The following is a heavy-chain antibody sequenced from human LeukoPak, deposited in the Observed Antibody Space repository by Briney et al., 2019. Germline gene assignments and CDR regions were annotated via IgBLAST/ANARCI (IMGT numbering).Heavy chain of an antibody. CDR3: ARLGNVQPYSFDY. Sequence: SETPSLTCTVSGGSISSHYWSWIRQPPGKGLEWIGYIYYSGSTNYNPSLKSRVTISVDTSKNQFSLKLSSVTAADTAVYYCARLGNVQPYSFDYWGQGTLVTVCS. J-gene: IGHJ4*02. CDR1: GGSISSHY. CDR2: IYYSGST. V-gene: IGHV4-59*11. D-gene: IGHD1-1*01.